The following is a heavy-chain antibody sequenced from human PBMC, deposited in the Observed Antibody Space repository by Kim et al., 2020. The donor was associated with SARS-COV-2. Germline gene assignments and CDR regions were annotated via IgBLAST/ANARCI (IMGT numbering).Heavy chain of an antibody. D-gene: IGHD6-19*01. J-gene: IGHJ4*02. CDR3: ARALSLASGWY. CDR1: GGSISSSSYY. CDR2: IHYSGST. Sequence: SETLSLTCTVSGGSISSSSYYWGWIRQPPGKGLEWIGSIHYSGSTYYNLSLKSRVTISVDTSKNQFSLKLSSVTAADTAVYYCARALSLASGWYWGQGTLVTVFS. V-gene: IGHV4-39*01.